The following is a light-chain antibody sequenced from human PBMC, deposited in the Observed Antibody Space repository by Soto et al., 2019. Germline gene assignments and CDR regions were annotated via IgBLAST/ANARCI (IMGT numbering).Light chain of an antibody. CDR2: GAS. CDR3: QQDSSWPLT. CDR1: QDIRSS. J-gene: IGKJ4*01. V-gene: IGKV3-15*01. Sequence: EIVMTQSPATLSVSPGERVTLSCRASQDIRSSLAWYQQKPGQAPRLLIYGASIRATGVPATFSGSRSGTEFTLSVSSLQSEHVGVYYCQQDSSWPLTFGGGTKVNIK.